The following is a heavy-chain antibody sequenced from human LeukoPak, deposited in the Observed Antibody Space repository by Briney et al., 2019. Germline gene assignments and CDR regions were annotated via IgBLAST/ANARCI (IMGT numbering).Heavy chain of an antibody. J-gene: IGHJ6*03. V-gene: IGHV1-46*01. CDR2: INPSGGST. CDR1: GYTFTSYY. D-gene: IGHD2-2*02. CDR3: ARRGIVVVPAAIGIGGYYYYYYMDV. Sequence: GASVKVSCKASGYTFTSYYMHWVRQVPGQGLEWMGIINPSGGSTSYAQKFQGRVTMTRDMSTSTVYMELSSLRSDDTAVYYCARRGIVVVPAAIGIGGYYYYYYMDVWGKGTTVTVSS.